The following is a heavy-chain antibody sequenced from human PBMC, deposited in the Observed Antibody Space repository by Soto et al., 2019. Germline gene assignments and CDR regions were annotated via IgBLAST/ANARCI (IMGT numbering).Heavy chain of an antibody. Sequence: QVQLQESGPGLVKPSQTLSLICTVSGGSINSGGYYWNWIRQHPGKGLEWIGYIFYSGSTYYNPFLSSRVTISAVTFENGFSLNLITVIAAHTPVFFGARGYLKCGYSRSWVFDYWGQGTLVNVSS. CDR1: GGSINSGGYY. D-gene: IGHD6-13*01. V-gene: IGHV4-31*03. CDR2: IFYSGST. J-gene: IGHJ4*02. CDR3: ARGYLKCGYSRSWVFDY.